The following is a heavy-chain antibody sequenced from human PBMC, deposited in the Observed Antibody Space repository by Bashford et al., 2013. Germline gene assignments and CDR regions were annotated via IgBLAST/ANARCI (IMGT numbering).Heavy chain of an antibody. D-gene: IGHD6-19*01. J-gene: IGHJ6*03. Sequence: ASVKVSCKASGYTFTNFGIGWIRQAPGQGLEWMGWINTNTGNPTYAQGFTGRFVFSLDTSVSTAYLQISSLKAEDTAVYYCAREYSSGHLHMDVWGKGTTVTVSS. V-gene: IGHV7-4-1*02. CDR3: AREYSSGHLHMDV. CDR1: GYTFTNFG. CDR2: INTNTGNP.